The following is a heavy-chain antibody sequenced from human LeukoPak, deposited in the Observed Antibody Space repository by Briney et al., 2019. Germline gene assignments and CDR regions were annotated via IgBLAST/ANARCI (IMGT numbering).Heavy chain of an antibody. CDR1: GFTFSTYA. D-gene: IGHD2-2*01. CDR3: ARALPAAGPGMYTRIWHFDS. Sequence: GGSLRLSCTASGFTFSTYAIHWVRQAPGKGLEWVAAISYDGSNNYYADSVKGRFTISRDNSKNTLYLQMNSLRAEDTAMYYCARALPAAGPGMYTRIWHFDSWGQGTLVTVSS. J-gene: IGHJ4*02. CDR2: ISYDGSNN. V-gene: IGHV3-30-3*01.